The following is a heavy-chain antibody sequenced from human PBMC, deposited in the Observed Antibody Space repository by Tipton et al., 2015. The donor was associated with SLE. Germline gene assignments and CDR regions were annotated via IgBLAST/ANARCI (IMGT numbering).Heavy chain of an antibody. J-gene: IGHJ4*02. CDR2: INPNSGGT. CDR1: GYTFTGYY. CDR3: ARTPYYYDSSGYYYDY. V-gene: IGHV1-2*02. D-gene: IGHD3-22*01. Sequence: QLVQSGAEVKKPGASVKVSCKASGYTFTGYYMHWVRQAPGQGLEWMGWINPNSGGTNYAQKFQGRVTMTRDTSISTAYMELSRLRSDDTAVYYCARTPYYYDSSGYYYDYWGQGTLVTVSS.